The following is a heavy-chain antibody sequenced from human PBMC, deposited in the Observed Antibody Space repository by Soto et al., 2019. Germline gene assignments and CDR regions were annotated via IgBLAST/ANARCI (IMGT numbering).Heavy chain of an antibody. CDR3: ARHGSDSGWLFCDP. Sequence: SETMSLTCAVSGGSNSSYYLSWIRQPPGKGLEWIGYIYDSGSSYYNPSLKSRVSISIDTSKNQFSLKMISVTAADTAVYYCARHGSDSGWLFCDPCGQGALGTVCS. V-gene: IGHV4-59*08. D-gene: IGHD6-19*01. CDR2: IYDSGSS. J-gene: IGHJ5*02. CDR1: GGSNSSYY.